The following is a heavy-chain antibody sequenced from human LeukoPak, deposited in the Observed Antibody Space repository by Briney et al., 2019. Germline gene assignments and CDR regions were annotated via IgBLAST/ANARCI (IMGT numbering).Heavy chain of an antibody. CDR2: ISYDGSKQ. Sequence: PGGSLRLSCVASGFSFSIYAMHWVRQTPGKGLEWVAIISYDGSKQLYADSVKGRFTISRDNSKNSLYLQMNSLRPEDTAVYYCASPHKDLPYDILAGYFNDWGQGTLVTVSS. V-gene: IGHV3-30-3*01. CDR3: ASPHKDLPYDILAGYFND. CDR1: GFSFSIYA. J-gene: IGHJ4*02. D-gene: IGHD3-9*01.